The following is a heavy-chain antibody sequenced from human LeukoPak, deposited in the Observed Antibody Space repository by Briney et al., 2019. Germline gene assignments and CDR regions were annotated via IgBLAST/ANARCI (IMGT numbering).Heavy chain of an antibody. CDR2: ISSYNGKT. D-gene: IGHD3-22*01. CDR3: ARNYDSSKDGNDY. Sequence: ASVKVSFTASGYRFTSYSISWVRQAPGQGLEWVGWISSYNGKTNYGKNVQGRVTMTTDTSTSTAYMELRSLRSDDTAIYYCARNYDSSKDGNDYWGQGTLVTVSS. J-gene: IGHJ4*02. V-gene: IGHV1-18*01. CDR1: GYRFTSYS.